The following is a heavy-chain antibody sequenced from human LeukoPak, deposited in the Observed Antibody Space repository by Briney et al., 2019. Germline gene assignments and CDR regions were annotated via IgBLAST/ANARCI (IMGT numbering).Heavy chain of an antibody. CDR2: IYWNDDK. D-gene: IGHD3-10*01. Sequence: FGPPLVKPTQPLTLTCTFSGFSLSTSRVAVGWIRQPPGKALEWLALIYWNDDKRYSRSLKTSLTITKDTSKNQVVLRTTKMDPLDTATYYCARGTYYYGSGRPSPLDYWGQGTLVTVSS. V-gene: IGHV2-5*01. CDR1: GFSLSTSRVA. J-gene: IGHJ4*02. CDR3: ARGTYYYGSGRPSPLDY.